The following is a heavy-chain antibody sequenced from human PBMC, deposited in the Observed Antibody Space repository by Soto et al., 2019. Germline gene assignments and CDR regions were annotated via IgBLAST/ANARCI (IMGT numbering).Heavy chain of an antibody. CDR2: ISSSSSYI. CDR1: GFTFSSYS. D-gene: IGHD6-13*01. J-gene: IGHJ4*02. CDR3: ARDPRIAAACDY. V-gene: IGHV3-21*01. Sequence: GGSLRLSCAASGFTFSSYSMNWVRQAPGKGLEWVSSISSSSSYIYYADSVKGRFTISRDNAKNSLYLQMNSLRAEDTAVYYCARDPRIAAACDYWGQGTLVTVSS.